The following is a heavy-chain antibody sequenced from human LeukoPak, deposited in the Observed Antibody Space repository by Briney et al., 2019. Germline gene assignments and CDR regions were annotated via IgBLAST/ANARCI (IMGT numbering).Heavy chain of an antibody. V-gene: IGHV4-39*01. CDR1: AGSFISSSHH. J-gene: IGHJ5*01. Sequence: SETLSLTCTVSAGSFISSSHHWGWIRQSPGKGLEWIGTVYYGRTTYYDPSLDGRVTISLDTSANHFSLQLNSVTAADTAVYYCVRHDGRGGATMGAFDSWGQGSLVTVSS. CDR3: VRHDGRGGATMGAFDS. D-gene: IGHD5-12*01. CDR2: VYYGRTT.